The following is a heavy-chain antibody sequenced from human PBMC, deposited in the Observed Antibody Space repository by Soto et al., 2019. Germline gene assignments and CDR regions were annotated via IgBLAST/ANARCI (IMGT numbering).Heavy chain of an antibody. Sequence: QVQLVESGGGVVQPGRSLRLSCAASGFTFSSCGMHWVRQAPGKGLEWVAVISYDGSNKYYADSVKGRFTISRDNSKNTLYLQMNSLRAEDTAVYYCAKTVRFLEWLGSNWFDPWGQGTLVTVSS. V-gene: IGHV3-30*18. J-gene: IGHJ5*02. D-gene: IGHD3-3*01. CDR3: AKTVRFLEWLGSNWFDP. CDR2: ISYDGSNK. CDR1: GFTFSSCG.